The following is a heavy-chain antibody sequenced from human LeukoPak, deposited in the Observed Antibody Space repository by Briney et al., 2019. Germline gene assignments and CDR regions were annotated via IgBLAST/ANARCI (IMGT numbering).Heavy chain of an antibody. CDR1: GGSISSGSFY. J-gene: IGHJ4*02. V-gene: IGHV4-61*02. CDR2: IYNSGHT. CDR3: ARSWFSTGPADY. D-gene: IGHD6-13*01. Sequence: SQTLSLTCTVSGGSISSGSFYWSWIRQPAGKGLEWIGRIYNSGHTRYNPSLKSRVTLSVDTSKNQFSLKLTSVTAADTAVYYCARSWFSTGPADYWGQGTLVTVSS.